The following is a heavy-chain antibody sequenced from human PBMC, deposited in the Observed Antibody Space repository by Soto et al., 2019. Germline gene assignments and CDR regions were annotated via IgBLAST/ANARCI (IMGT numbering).Heavy chain of an antibody. J-gene: IGHJ2*01. CDR1: GFTFDDYG. D-gene: IGHD1-26*01. CDR3: AREFHSGSYWYFDL. CDR2: INWNGGST. V-gene: IGHV3-20*01. Sequence: GGSLRLSCAASGFTFDDYGMSWVRQAPGKGLEWVSGINWNGGSTGYADSVKGRFTISRDNAKNSLYLQMNSLRAEDTALYHCAREFHSGSYWYFDLWGRGTLVTVSS.